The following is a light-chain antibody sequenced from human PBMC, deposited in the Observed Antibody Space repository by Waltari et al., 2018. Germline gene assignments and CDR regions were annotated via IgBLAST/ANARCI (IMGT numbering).Light chain of an antibody. V-gene: IGKV1-NL1*01. Sequence: DAQMTQSPSSLSASVGDRVTITCRASQGIDNCLGWYQQKPGKAPKLIVFGASRLQSGVPSRFSGSGSGAHYTLTITSLQPEDFGTYYCQQYYNTPRTFGQGTKVEIK. CDR3: QQYYNTPRT. J-gene: IGKJ1*01. CDR1: QGIDNC. CDR2: GAS.